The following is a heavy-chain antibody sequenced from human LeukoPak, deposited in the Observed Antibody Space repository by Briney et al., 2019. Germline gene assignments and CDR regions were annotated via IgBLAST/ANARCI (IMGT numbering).Heavy chain of an antibody. CDR2: IYTSGST. CDR3: ASPTPDASGLDAEYFQH. J-gene: IGHJ1*01. Sequence: SETLSLTCTVSGGSISSGSYYWSWIRQPAGKGLEWIGRIYTSGSTNYNPSLKSRVTISVDTSKNQFSLKLSSVTAADTAVYYCASPTPDASGLDAEYFQHWGQGTLVTVSS. V-gene: IGHV4-61*02. CDR1: GGSISSGSYY.